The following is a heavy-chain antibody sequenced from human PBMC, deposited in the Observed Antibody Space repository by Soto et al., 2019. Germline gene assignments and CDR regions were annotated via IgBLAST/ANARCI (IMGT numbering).Heavy chain of an antibody. D-gene: IGHD6-13*01. Sequence: GESLKISCKGSGYSFTSYWISWVRQMPGKGLEGMGRIDPSDSCTNYSPSFQGHVTISADKSISTAYLQWSSLKASDTAMYYCARDIAAAATPYYYGMDVWGQGTTVTVSS. CDR1: GYSFTSYW. J-gene: IGHJ6*02. CDR2: IDPSDSCT. CDR3: ARDIAAAATPYYYGMDV. V-gene: IGHV5-10-1*01.